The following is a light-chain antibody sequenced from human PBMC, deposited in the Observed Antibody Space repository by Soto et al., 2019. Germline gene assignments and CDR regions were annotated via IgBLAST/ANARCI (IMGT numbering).Light chain of an antibody. Sequence: EIVLTQSPGTLYLSPGERATLCCRASQSVSSTYLAWYQQQPGQAPRLLIYGASNRATGIPDRFSGSGSGTDFTLTIRRLEPEDFAVYYCQQYGSSSWTFGQGTKVEIK. J-gene: IGKJ1*01. CDR3: QQYGSSSWT. V-gene: IGKV3-20*01. CDR1: QSVSSTY. CDR2: GAS.